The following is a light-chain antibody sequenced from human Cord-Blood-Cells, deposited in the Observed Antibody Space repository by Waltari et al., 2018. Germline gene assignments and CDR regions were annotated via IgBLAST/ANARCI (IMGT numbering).Light chain of an antibody. V-gene: IGLV3-27*01. CDR2: KDS. J-gene: IGLJ3*02. Sequence: SHELTQPSSVPVSPGQTARTTCSCDVLAKKYARWFQQKPGQAPVLVIYKDSERPSGIPERYSGSSSGTTVTLTISGAQVEDEADYYCYSAADNNLVFGGGTKLTVL. CDR1: VLAKKY. CDR3: YSAADNNLV.